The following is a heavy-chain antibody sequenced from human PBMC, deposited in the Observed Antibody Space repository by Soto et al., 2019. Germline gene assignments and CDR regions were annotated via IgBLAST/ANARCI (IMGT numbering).Heavy chain of an antibody. CDR3: ARDGYTYGSPYYGMDV. CDR1: GYTFTSYP. Sequence: ASVRVSCKASGYTFTSYPTHWVRQAPGQRLEWMGWIDAGNGNTKYSQKFRARVTSTTDTSASTAYMDLSSLRSEDTAVYYCARDGYTYGSPYYGMDVWGQGTTVTVSS. D-gene: IGHD5-18*01. V-gene: IGHV1-3*01. CDR2: IDAGNGNT. J-gene: IGHJ6*02.